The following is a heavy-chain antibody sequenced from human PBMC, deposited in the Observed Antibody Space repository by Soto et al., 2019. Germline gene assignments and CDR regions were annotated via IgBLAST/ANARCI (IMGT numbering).Heavy chain of an antibody. V-gene: IGHV4-59*08. CDR1: GGSISSYY. J-gene: IGHJ3*02. Sequence: SETLSLTCTVSGGSISSYYWSWIRQPPGKGLEWIGYIYYSGSTNYNPSLKSRVTISVDTSKNQFSLKLSSVTAADTTVYYCARHRAYSTGDAFDIWGQGTMVTVSS. CDR2: IYYSGST. D-gene: IGHD1-1*01. CDR3: ARHRAYSTGDAFDI.